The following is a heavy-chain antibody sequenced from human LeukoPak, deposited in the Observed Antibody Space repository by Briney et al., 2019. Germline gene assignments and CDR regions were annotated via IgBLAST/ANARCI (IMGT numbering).Heavy chain of an antibody. CDR3: ARRGPGIIDY. D-gene: IGHD1-14*01. J-gene: IGHJ4*02. CDR2: IIPIFGTS. CDR1: GGSFNSDG. V-gene: IGHV1-69*01. Sequence: SVKVSCKASGGSFNSDGSSWVRQAPGQGLDLLGVIIPIFGTSNYAQKFHGRVTITADESTSTAYMELSSLRSEDTAVYYCARRGPGIIDYWGQGTLVTASS.